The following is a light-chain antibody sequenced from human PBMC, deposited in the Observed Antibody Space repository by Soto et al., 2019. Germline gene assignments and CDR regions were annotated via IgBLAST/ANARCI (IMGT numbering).Light chain of an antibody. J-gene: IGKJ5*01. Sequence: DIQMAQYPSSLSASVGDRVTITSQASHDIRKYLNWYQQKPGKAPKLLIYDASNMETGVPSRFTGSGSGTDFTFTISSLQPEDIATYYCQQYEIFPITFGQGTRLEIK. CDR2: DAS. CDR3: QQYEIFPIT. V-gene: IGKV1-33*01. CDR1: HDIRKY.